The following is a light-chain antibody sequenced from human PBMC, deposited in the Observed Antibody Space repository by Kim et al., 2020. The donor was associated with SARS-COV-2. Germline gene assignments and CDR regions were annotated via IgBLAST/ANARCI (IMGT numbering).Light chain of an antibody. CDR2: KAS. CDR1: QYITRR. V-gene: IGKV1-5*03. CDR3: QQYDTYPWT. Sequence: AYVGDRVTITCRASQYITRRLAWYQQKPGKAPKVLISKASTLESGVPSTFSGSGSGTDFTLTISSLQPDDFATYYCQQYDTYPWTFGQGTKVDIK. J-gene: IGKJ1*01.